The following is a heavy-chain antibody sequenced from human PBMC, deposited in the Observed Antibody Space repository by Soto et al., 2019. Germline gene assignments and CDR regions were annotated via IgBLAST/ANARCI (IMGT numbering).Heavy chain of an antibody. D-gene: IGHD1-26*01. CDR3: ATTDNGKYFFDS. CDR2: IHHTGYT. CDR1: GSSISNDNW. Sequence: PXEILSLTCGVSGSSISNDNWWVWIRQPPGKGLEWIGYIHHTGYTYSNPALKSRLTMSVDTSKNQFSLRLSSVTAVDTAVYYCATTDNGKYFFDSWGQGALVTVSS. J-gene: IGHJ4*02. V-gene: IGHV4-28*01.